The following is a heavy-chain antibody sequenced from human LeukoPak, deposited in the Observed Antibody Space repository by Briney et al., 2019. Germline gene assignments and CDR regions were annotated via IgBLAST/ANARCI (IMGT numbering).Heavy chain of an antibody. V-gene: IGHV3-48*03. CDR2: ISNSGSTM. D-gene: IGHD3-22*01. Sequence: GGSLRLSCAASGFTFSSFDMNWVRQAPGKGLEWLSYISNSGSTMYYADSVKGRFTVSRDNAKDSLYLQMNSLRAEDTALYYCARAAPGAYYDSSGYYYNYWGQGTLVTVSS. J-gene: IGHJ4*02. CDR1: GFTFSSFD. CDR3: ARAAPGAYYDSSGYYYNY.